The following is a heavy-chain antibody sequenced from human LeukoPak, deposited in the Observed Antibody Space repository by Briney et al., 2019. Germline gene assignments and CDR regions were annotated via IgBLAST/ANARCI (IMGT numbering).Heavy chain of an antibody. Sequence: ASVKVSCKASGYTFTSYYVHWVRQAPGKGLEWMGGFDPEDGETIYAQKFQGRVTMTEDTSTDTAYMELSSLRSEDTAVYYCATVRYYYYYMDVWGKGTTVTISS. CDR2: FDPEDGET. CDR3: ATVRYYYYYMDV. J-gene: IGHJ6*03. V-gene: IGHV1-24*01. D-gene: IGHD3-16*01. CDR1: GYTFTSYY.